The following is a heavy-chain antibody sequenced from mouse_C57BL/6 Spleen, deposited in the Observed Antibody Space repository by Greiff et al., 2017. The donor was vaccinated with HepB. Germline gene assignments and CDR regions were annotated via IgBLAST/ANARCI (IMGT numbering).Heavy chain of an antibody. CDR2: INPNNGGT. CDR3: ARSLLWSFFDY. V-gene: IGHV1-26*01. CDR1: GYTFTDYY. J-gene: IGHJ2*01. D-gene: IGHD2-1*01. Sequence: VQLQQSGPELVKPGASVKISCKASGYTFTDYYMNWVKQSHGKSLEWIGDINPNNGGTSYNQKFKGKATLTVDKSSSTAYMELRSLTSEDSAVYYCARSLLWSFFDYWGQGTTLTVSS.